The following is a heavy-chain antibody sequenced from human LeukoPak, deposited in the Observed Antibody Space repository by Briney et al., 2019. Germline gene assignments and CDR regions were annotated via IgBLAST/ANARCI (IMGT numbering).Heavy chain of an antibody. CDR1: GFTFSSYS. J-gene: IGHJ4*02. V-gene: IGHV3-21*01. D-gene: IGHD3-9*01. CDR2: ISSSSSYI. Sequence: GGSLRLSCAASGFTFSSYSMNWVRQAPGKGLEGVSSISSSSSYIYYADSVKGRFTISRDNAKNSLYLQMNSLRAEDTAVYYCARDTDDILTGYYGTYDYWGQGTLVTVSS. CDR3: ARDTDDILTGYYGTYDY.